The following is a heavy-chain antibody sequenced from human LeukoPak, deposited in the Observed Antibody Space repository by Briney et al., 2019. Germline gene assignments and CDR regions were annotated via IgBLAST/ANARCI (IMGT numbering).Heavy chain of an antibody. J-gene: IGHJ4*02. CDR1: GYTFTSYG. D-gene: IGHD3-22*01. CDR2: ISAYNGNT. Sequence: ASVKVSCKASGYTFTSYGISWVRQAPGQGLEWMGWISAYNGNTNYAQKLQGRVTMTTDTSTSTAYMELRSLRSDDTAVYYCARRGVPGYYDSSGYYVTFDYWGQGTLVTVSS. CDR3: ARRGVPGYYDSSGYYVTFDY. V-gene: IGHV1-18*01.